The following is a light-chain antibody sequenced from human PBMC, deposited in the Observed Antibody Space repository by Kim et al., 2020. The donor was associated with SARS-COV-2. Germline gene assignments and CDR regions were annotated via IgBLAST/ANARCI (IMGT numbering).Light chain of an antibody. J-gene: IGLJ2*01. CDR2: ANN. CDR1: SLSKYY. V-gene: IGLV3-19*01. CDR3: NSRDSGGYVI. Sequence: SSELTQDPAVSVALGQTVRIKCQGDSLSKYYGSWYQQKPGQATRLDISANNNRTSGLPDRFSGSSSGNTASLTITGAQAEDEADYYCNSRDSGGYVIFGGETKWTVL.